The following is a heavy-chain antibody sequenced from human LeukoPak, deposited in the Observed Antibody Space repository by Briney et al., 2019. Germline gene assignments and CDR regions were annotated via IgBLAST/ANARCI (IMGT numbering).Heavy chain of an antibody. Sequence: GGSLRLSCAASGFTFSSYAMHWVRQAPGKGLEWVAVISYDGSNKYYADSVKGRFTISRDNSKNTLYLQMNSLRADDTAVYYCARGYSYGFPFDYWGQGTLVTVSS. D-gene: IGHD5-18*01. J-gene: IGHJ4*02. CDR2: ISYDGSNK. CDR3: ARGYSYGFPFDY. V-gene: IGHV3-30*04. CDR1: GFTFSSYA.